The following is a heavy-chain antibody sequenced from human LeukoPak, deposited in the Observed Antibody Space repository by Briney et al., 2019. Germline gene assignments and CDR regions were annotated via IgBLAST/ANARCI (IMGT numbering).Heavy chain of an antibody. CDR2: IYYSGST. D-gene: IGHD6-19*01. V-gene: IGHV4-31*02. Sequence: LRLSCAASGFTFSSYAMHWIRQHPGKGLEWIGYIYYSGSTYYNPSLKSRVTISVDTSKNQFSLKLSSVTAADTAVYYCARSNLKQWFNFSWDYWGQGTLVTVSS. CDR1: GFTFSSYAMH. J-gene: IGHJ4*02. CDR3: ARSNLKQWFNFSWDY.